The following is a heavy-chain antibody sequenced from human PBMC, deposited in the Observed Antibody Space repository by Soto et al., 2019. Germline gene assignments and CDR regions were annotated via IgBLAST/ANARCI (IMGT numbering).Heavy chain of an antibody. J-gene: IGHJ6*03. Sequence: GASVKVSCKASGYAFTSYDINWVRQATGQGLEWMGWMNPNSGNTGYAQKFQGRVTMTRNTSISTAYMELSSLRSEDTAVYYCARGHRQYCSGGSCDYYMDVWGKGTTVTVSS. V-gene: IGHV1-8*01. CDR3: ARGHRQYCSGGSCDYYMDV. CDR2: MNPNSGNT. CDR1: GYAFTSYD. D-gene: IGHD2-15*01.